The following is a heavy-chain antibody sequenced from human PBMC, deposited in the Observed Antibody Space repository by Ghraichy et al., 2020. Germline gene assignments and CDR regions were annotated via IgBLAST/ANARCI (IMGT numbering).Heavy chain of an antibody. V-gene: IGHV3-48*01. D-gene: IGHD3-10*01. CDR1: DFIFSTNN. CDR2: ISSSSETL. Sequence: LSLTCAASDFIFSTNNMNWVRQAPGRGLEWVSYISSSSETLHYADSVKGRFTVSRDNAKSSLYLQMNSLRVEDTAVYYCARGYGSGRNWFDPWGQGTLVTVSS. CDR3: ARGYGSGRNWFDP. J-gene: IGHJ5*02.